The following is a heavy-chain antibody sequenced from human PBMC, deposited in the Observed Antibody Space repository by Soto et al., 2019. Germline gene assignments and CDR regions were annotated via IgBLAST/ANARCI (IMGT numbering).Heavy chain of an antibody. CDR2: IYYSGST. J-gene: IGHJ5*02. V-gene: IGHV4-59*01. CDR1: GGSISTYY. D-gene: IGHD3-22*01. Sequence: PSETLSLTCTVSGGSISTYYWSWIRQPPGKGLEWIGYIYYSGSTKYNPSLRSRVTISIDTSKNQFSLKLSSVTAADTAVYYCARDRDYYDSSGYYYVDLYGIDPWGQGTLVTVSS. CDR3: ARDRDYYDSSGYYYVDLYGIDP.